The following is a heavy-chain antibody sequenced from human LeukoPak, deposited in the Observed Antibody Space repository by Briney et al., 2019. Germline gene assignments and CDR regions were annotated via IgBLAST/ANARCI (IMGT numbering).Heavy chain of an antibody. CDR2: ISSSSSYI. CDR1: GFTFSSYS. CDR3: ATTPYETYYYDGSGDRTHDY. D-gene: IGHD3-22*01. Sequence: GGSLRLSCAASGFTFSSYSMNWVRQAPGKGLEWVSSISSSSSYIYYADSVKGRFTISRDNAKNSLYLQMNSLRAEDTAVYYCATTPYETYYYDGSGDRTHDYWGQGTLVPVSS. V-gene: IGHV3-21*01. J-gene: IGHJ4*02.